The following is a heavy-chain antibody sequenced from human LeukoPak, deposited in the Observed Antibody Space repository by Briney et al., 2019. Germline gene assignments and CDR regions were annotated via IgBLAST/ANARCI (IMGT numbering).Heavy chain of an antibody. D-gene: IGHD3-22*01. Sequence: PSQTLSLTCTVSGGSISSGGYYWSWICQHPGKGLEWIGYIYYSGSTYYNPSLKSRVTISVDTSKNQFPLKLSSVTAADTAVYYCARDGENSSGYYFDYWGQGTLVTVSS. V-gene: IGHV4-31*03. CDR3: ARDGENSSGYYFDY. CDR2: IYYSGST. CDR1: GGSISSGGYY. J-gene: IGHJ4*02.